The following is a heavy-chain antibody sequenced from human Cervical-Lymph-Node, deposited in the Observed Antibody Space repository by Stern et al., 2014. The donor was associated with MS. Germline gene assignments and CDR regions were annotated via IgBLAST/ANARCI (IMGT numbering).Heavy chain of an antibody. V-gene: IGHV4-4*02. CDR1: GGSISSSHW. Sequence: VQLLESGPGLVKPSGTLSLTCAVSGGSISSSHWWTWVRQPPGKGLEWMGESYHSGSTNYNPSLKSRVTISVDKSKNQFSLNLSSVTAADTAVYYCAREDAVVTGVDSWGQGTLVTVSS. J-gene: IGHJ4*02. CDR2: SYHSGST. CDR3: AREDAVVTGVDS. D-gene: IGHD4-23*01.